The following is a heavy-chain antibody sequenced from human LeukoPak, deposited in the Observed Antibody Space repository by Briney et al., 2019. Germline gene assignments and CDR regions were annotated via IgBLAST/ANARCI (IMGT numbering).Heavy chain of an antibody. J-gene: IGHJ6*02. Sequence: GASVKVSCKASGYTFTGYYMHWVRQAPGQGLEWMGQINPNSGGTNYAQKFQGRVTMTRDTSISTAYMELSRLRSDDTAVYYCAREASSIRVVYYYGMDVWGQGTTVTVSS. CDR1: GYTFTGYY. V-gene: IGHV1-2*06. CDR2: INPNSGGT. CDR3: AREASSIRVVYYYGMDV. D-gene: IGHD2-15*01.